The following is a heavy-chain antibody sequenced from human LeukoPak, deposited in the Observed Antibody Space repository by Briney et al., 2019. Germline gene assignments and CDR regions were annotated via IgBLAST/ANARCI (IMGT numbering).Heavy chain of an antibody. J-gene: IGHJ4*02. CDR2: INHSGST. CDR3: ARHPDYDFWSGYYTAFWFDY. Sequence: SETLSLTCAVYGGSFSGYYWSWIRQPPGKGLEWIGEINHSGSTNYNPSLKSRVIISVDTSKNQFSLKLSSVTAADTAVYYCARHPDYDFWSGYYTAFWFDYWGQGTLVTVSS. D-gene: IGHD3-3*01. V-gene: IGHV4-34*01. CDR1: GGSFSGYY.